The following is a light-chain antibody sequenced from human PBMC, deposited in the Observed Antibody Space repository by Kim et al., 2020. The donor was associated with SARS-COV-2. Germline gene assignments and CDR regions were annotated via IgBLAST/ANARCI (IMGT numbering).Light chain of an antibody. CDR2: GNS. CDR1: SSNIGAGYD. CDR3: QSYDSSLSGWV. V-gene: IGLV1-40*01. J-gene: IGLJ3*02. Sequence: QSVLTQPPSVSGAPGQRVTIFCTGSSSNIGAGYDVHWYQQLPGTAPKLLIYGNSNRPSGGPDRFSGSQSGTSASLAITGLQAEDEADYYCQSYDSSLSGWVFGGGTQLTVL.